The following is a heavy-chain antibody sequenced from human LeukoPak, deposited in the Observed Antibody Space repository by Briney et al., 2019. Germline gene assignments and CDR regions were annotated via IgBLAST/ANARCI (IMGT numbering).Heavy chain of an antibody. CDR2: ISSSGSTL. D-gene: IGHD1-26*01. CDR3: GRVGAKHAFDI. Sequence: GGSLRLSCAASGFTFSDYYMSWIRQAPGKGLERVSYISSSGSTLYYADSVKGRFTISRDNAKNSLYLQMNSLRAEDTAVYYCGRVGAKHAFDIWGQGTMVTVSS. J-gene: IGHJ3*02. CDR1: GFTFSDYY. V-gene: IGHV3-11*04.